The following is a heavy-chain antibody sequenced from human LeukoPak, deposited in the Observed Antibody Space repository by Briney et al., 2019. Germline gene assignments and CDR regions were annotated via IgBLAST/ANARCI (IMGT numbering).Heavy chain of an antibody. CDR1: GFTFSTYA. J-gene: IGHJ4*02. D-gene: IGHD3-22*01. CDR3: AKAGAHYGSSGYSHYLDY. V-gene: IGHV3-23*01. CDR2: ISGSGGST. Sequence: GGSLRLSCAASGFTFSTYAMTWVRQAPGKGLEWVSSISGSGGSTYYADSGKGRFTISRVNSKNTLYLQMNSLTAEDTAVYYCAKAGAHYGSSGYSHYLDYWGRGTLVSVSS.